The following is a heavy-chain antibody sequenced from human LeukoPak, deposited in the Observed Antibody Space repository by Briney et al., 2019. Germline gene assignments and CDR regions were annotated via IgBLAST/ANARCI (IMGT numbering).Heavy chain of an antibody. Sequence: GASLRLSCAASGFTFSSYAMSWVRQAPGKGLEWVSAINGSGGSTYYADSVKGRFTISRDNSKNTLYLQMNSLRAEDTAVYYCAKTCSSTSCYFDWGQGTLVTVSS. CDR1: GFTFSSYA. V-gene: IGHV3-23*01. J-gene: IGHJ4*02. CDR2: INGSGGST. D-gene: IGHD2-2*01. CDR3: AKTCSSTSCYFD.